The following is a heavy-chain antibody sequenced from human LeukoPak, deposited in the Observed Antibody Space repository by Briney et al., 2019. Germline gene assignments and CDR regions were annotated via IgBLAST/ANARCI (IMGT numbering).Heavy chain of an antibody. V-gene: IGHV3-48*03. J-gene: IGHJ4*02. CDR1: GVTFSNYE. D-gene: IGHD4-17*01. CDR2: ISSSGTLM. Sequence: PGGSLRLSCAASGVTFSNYEMNWVRQAPGKGLEWVSYISSSGTLMFYSDSVKGRFTISRDNASVSLQMNSLRAEDTALYYCARSITDYGDYDSPFFDYWGQGTLVTVSS. CDR3: ARSITDYGDYDSPFFDY.